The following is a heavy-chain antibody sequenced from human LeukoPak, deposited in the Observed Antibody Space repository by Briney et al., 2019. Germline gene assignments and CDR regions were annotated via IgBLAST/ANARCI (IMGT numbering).Heavy chain of an antibody. Sequence: QTGGSLRLSCAASGFTFSSYAMSWVRQAPGKGLEWVSGISGSGGSTYYADSVKGRFTISRDNSKNTLFLQMNSLRAEDTAVYYCARTFWGGYHFDYWGQGTLVTVSS. CDR2: ISGSGGST. CDR3: ARTFWGGYHFDY. V-gene: IGHV3-23*01. CDR1: GFTFSSYA. J-gene: IGHJ4*02. D-gene: IGHD3-3*01.